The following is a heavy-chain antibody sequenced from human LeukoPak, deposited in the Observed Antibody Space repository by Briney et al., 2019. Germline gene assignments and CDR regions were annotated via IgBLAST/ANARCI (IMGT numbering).Heavy chain of an antibody. V-gene: IGHV3-53*01. Sequence: GGSLRLSCAASGFGVSIDYMSWVRQPPGKGLDWVSVIYRDGTTYYADSVKGRFTISRDNSKNTAYLQMNNLRAEDTAVYHCARHLPFDPWGQGTLVTVSS. CDR3: ARHLPFDP. J-gene: IGHJ5*02. CDR1: GFGVSIDY. CDR2: IYRDGTT.